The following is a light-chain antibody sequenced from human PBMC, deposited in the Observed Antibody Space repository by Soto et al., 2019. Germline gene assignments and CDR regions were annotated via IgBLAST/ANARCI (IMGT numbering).Light chain of an antibody. CDR3: QQYGSTGT. V-gene: IGKV3-20*01. CDR2: GAS. J-gene: IGKJ1*01. Sequence: GVSTTLSCRASQSVSNNYLAWYQQKPGQAPRLLIYGASNRATGIPDRFSGSGSGTDITLTISRLEPEEFAVYYCQQYGSTGTLGQGTKVDIK. CDR1: QSVSNNY.